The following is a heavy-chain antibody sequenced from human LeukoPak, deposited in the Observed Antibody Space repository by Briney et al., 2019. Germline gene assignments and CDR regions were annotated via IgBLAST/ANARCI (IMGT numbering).Heavy chain of an antibody. J-gene: IGHJ3*02. CDR1: GGSISSSSYY. Sequence: PSETLSLTCTVSGGSISSSSYYWGWIRQPPGMGLEWIGSIYYSGSTYYNPSLKSRVTISVDTSKNQFSLKLSSVTDADTAVYYCARVLDCSSTSCYGRHDAFDIWGQGTMVTVSS. CDR3: ARVLDCSSTSCYGRHDAFDI. D-gene: IGHD2-2*01. V-gene: IGHV4-39*07. CDR2: IYYSGST.